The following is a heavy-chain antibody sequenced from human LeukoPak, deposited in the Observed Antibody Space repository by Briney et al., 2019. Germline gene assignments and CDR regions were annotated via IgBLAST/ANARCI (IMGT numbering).Heavy chain of an antibody. V-gene: IGHV3-33*01. CDR2: IWYDGSNK. Sequence: PGRSLRLSCAASGFTFSSYGMHWVRQAPGKGLEWVAVIWYDGSNKYYADSVKGRFTISRDNSKNTLYLQMNSLRAEDTAVYYCARDGLAIVGATTLHYFDYWGQGTLVTVSS. CDR1: GFTFSSYG. D-gene: IGHD1-26*01. J-gene: IGHJ4*02. CDR3: ARDGLAIVGATTLHYFDY.